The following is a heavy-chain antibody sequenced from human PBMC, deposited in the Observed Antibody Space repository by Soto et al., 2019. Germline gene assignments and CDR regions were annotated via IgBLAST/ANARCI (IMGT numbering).Heavy chain of an antibody. CDR3: AHRQPYDFWSGYPRGYFDY. CDR2: IYWDDDK. D-gene: IGHD3-3*01. J-gene: IGHJ4*02. Sequence: QITLKESGPTLVKPTQTLTLTCTFSGFSLSTSGVGVGWIRQPPGKALEWLALIYWDDDKRYSPSLKSRLTITKDTSKNQVVLTMTNMDPVDTATYYCAHRQPYDFWSGYPRGYFDYWGQGTLVTVSS. CDR1: GFSLSTSGVG. V-gene: IGHV2-5*02.